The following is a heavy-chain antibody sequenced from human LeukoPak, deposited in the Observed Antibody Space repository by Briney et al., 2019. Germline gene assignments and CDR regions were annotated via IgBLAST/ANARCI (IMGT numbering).Heavy chain of an antibody. D-gene: IGHD3-10*01. V-gene: IGHV3-9*01. Sequence: GGSLRLSCAASGFTFGDYAMHWVRQAPGKGLEWVSGITWNSGSIGYADSVKGRFTISRDNAKNSLYLQMNGLRAEDTALYYCAKPFAFGFGEEDYYYYGMDVWGQGTTVTVSS. J-gene: IGHJ6*02. CDR1: GFTFGDYA. CDR2: ITWNSGSI. CDR3: AKPFAFGFGEEDYYYYGMDV.